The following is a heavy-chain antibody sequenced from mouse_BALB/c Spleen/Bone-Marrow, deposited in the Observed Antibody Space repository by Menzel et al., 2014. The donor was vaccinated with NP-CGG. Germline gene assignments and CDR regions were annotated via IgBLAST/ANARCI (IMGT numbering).Heavy chain of an antibody. J-gene: IGHJ2*01. CDR2: IYPGSGNT. V-gene: IGHV1-84*02. Sequence: VQLQESGPELVKPGASVKISCKASGYTFTDYYINWVKRKPGQGLEWIGWIYPGSGNTEYNEKFKGKATLTVDTSSSTAYMQLSSLTSEDTAVYFCARSPYYGNYDDYWGQGTTLTVSS. D-gene: IGHD2-10*01. CDR3: ARSPYYGNYDDY. CDR1: GYTFTDYY.